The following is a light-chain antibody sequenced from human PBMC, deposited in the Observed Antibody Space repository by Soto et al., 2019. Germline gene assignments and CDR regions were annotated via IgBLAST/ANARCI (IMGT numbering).Light chain of an antibody. Sequence: EIVMTQSPATLSVSPGERATLSCRASQSVSSNLAWYHQKPGQAPRLLIYGSSTRATGLPARFSGSGSGTDFTLTISSLQSEDFAVYYCQQYNNWPQTFGQGTK. J-gene: IGKJ1*01. CDR3: QQYNNWPQT. CDR2: GSS. CDR1: QSVSSN. V-gene: IGKV3-15*01.